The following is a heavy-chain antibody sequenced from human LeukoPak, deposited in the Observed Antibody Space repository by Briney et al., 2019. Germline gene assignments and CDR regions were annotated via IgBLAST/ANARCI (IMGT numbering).Heavy chain of an antibody. Sequence: ASVKVSCKAAGGTFSSYAISWVRQAPGQGLEWMGGIIPIFGTANYAQKFQGRVTITTDESTSTAYMELSSLRSEDTAVYYCARDYGDYVYAFDIWGQGTMVTVSS. CDR1: GGTFSSYA. J-gene: IGHJ3*02. CDR3: ARDYGDYVYAFDI. CDR2: IIPIFGTA. V-gene: IGHV1-69*05. D-gene: IGHD4-17*01.